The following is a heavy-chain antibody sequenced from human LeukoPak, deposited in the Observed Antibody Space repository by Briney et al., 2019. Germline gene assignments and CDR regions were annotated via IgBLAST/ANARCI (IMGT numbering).Heavy chain of an antibody. CDR3: ARGRAYSFDY. J-gene: IGHJ4*02. CDR1: GFXFSSYA. V-gene: IGHV3-33*01. CDR2: IWYDGSNE. Sequence: GGSLRLSCAASGFXFSSYAMHWVRQAPGKGLEWVALIWYDGSNEYYADSVKGRFTISRDNSKNTLYLQMNSLRAEDTAVYYCARGRAYSFDYWGQGTLVTVSS.